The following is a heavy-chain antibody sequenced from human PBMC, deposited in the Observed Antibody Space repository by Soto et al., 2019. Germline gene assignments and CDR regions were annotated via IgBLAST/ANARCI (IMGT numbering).Heavy chain of an antibody. V-gene: IGHV1-2*04. CDR1: GYTFTGYY. CDR2: INPNSGGT. D-gene: IGHD3-9*01. J-gene: IGHJ6*02. Sequence: ASVKVSCKASGYTFTGYYMHWVRQAPGQRLEWMGWINPNSGGTNYAQKFQGWVTMTRDTSLSTAYMELSRLRSDDTAVYYCASSRARYFDWLLPDYYYGMDVWGQGTTVTVSS. CDR3: ASSRARYFDWLLPDYYYGMDV.